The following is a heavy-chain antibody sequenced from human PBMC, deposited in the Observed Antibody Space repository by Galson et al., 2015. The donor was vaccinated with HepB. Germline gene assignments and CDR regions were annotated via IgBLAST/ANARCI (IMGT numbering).Heavy chain of an antibody. D-gene: IGHD5-24*01. CDR2: ISSSSSTI. Sequence: SLRLSCAASGFTFSSYSMNWVRQAPGKGLEWVSYISSSSSTIYYADSVKGRFTISRDNAKNSLYLQMNSLRDEDTAVYYCARAPGRWLQLLFSYYFDYWGQGTLVTVSS. CDR3: ARAPGRWLQLLFSYYFDY. V-gene: IGHV3-48*02. CDR1: GFTFSSYS. J-gene: IGHJ4*02.